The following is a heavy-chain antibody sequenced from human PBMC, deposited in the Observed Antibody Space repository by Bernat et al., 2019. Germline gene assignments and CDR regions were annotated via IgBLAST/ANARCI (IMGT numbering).Heavy chain of an antibody. V-gene: IGHV3-23*04. D-gene: IGHD1-26*01. CDR3: ARYIVGANRYFDY. CDR2: ISGSGGST. J-gene: IGHJ4*02. Sequence: EVQLVESGGGLVQPGGSLRLSCAASGFTFSSYAMSWVHQAPGKGLEWVSAISGSGGSTYYADSVKGRFTISRDNAKNSLYLQMNSLRAEDTAVYYCARYIVGANRYFDYWGQGTLVTVSS. CDR1: GFTFSSYA.